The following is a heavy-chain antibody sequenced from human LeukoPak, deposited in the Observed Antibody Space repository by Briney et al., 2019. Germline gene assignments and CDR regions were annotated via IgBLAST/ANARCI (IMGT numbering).Heavy chain of an antibody. J-gene: IGHJ4*02. CDR3: ATKDYKAFTD. CDR2: IYHSGST. V-gene: IGHV4-38-2*02. D-gene: IGHD4/OR15-4a*01. Sequence: PSETLSLTCTVSGYSISSGYYWGWTRQPPGEGLEWIGSIYHSGSTYYNPSLKSRVTISVDTSKNQFSLKLSSVTAADTAVYYCATKDYKAFTDWGQGTLVTVSS. CDR1: GYSISSGYY.